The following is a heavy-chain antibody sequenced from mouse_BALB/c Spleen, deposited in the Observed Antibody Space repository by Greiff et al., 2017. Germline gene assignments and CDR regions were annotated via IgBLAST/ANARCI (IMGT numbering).Heavy chain of an antibody. CDR3: THYRYDGDY. CDR2: IDPETGGT. CDR1: GYTFTDYE. J-gene: IGHJ2*01. Sequence: VKLVESGAELVRPGASVTLSCKASGYTFTDYEMHWVKQTPVHGLEWIGAIDPETGGTAYNQKFKGKATLTADKSSSTAYMELRSLTSEDSAVYYCTHYRYDGDYWGQGTTLTVSS. V-gene: IGHV1-15*01. D-gene: IGHD2-14*01.